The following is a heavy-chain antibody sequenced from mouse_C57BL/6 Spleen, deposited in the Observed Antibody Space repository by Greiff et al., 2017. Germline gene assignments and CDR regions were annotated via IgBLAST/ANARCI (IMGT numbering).Heavy chain of an antibody. V-gene: IGHV3-6*01. Sequence: EVKLQESGPGLVKPSQSLSLTCSVTGYSITSGYYWNWIRQFPGNKLEWMGYISYDGSHNYNPSLKNRISITRDTSKNQFFLKLNSVTTEDTATYYCAREDYGNWYFDVWGTGTTVTVSS. CDR3: AREDYGNWYFDV. CDR2: ISYDGSH. CDR1: GYSITSGYY. D-gene: IGHD1-1*01. J-gene: IGHJ1*03.